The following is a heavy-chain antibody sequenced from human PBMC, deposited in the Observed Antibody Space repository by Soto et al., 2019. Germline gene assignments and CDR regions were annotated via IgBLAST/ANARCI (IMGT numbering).Heavy chain of an antibody. CDR3: ARGLGEQLVSYYFDY. CDR1: GGSISSGDYY. CDR2: IYYSGST. J-gene: IGHJ4*02. D-gene: IGHD6-6*01. Sequence: LSLTCTVSGGSISSGDYYWSWIRQPPGKGLEWIGYIYYSGSTYYNPSLKSRVTISVDTSKNQFSLKLSSVTAADTAVYYCARGLGEQLVSYYFDYWGQGTLVTVSS. V-gene: IGHV4-30-4*01.